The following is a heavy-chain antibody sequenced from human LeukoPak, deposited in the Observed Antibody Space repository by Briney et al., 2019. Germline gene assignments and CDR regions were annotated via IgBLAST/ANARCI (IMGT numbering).Heavy chain of an antibody. CDR2: INHSGST. CDR3: ARVYYDSSGYYWLDY. V-gene: IGHV4-39*07. J-gene: IGHJ4*02. Sequence: TSETLSLTCTVSGGSISSSSYYWGWIRQPPGKGLEWIGEINHSGSTNYNPSLKSRVTISVDTSKNQFSLKLSSVTAADTAVYYCARVYYDSSGYYWLDYWGQGTLVTVSS. CDR1: GGSISSSSYY. D-gene: IGHD3-22*01.